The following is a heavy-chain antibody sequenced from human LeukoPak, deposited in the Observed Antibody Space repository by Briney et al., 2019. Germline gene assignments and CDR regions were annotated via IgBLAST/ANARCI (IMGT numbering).Heavy chain of an antibody. CDR1: GFTFSSYS. Sequence: GGSLRLSCVASGFTFSSYSMNWVRQAPGKGLEWVAIIWHDGTDKYYADSVKGRFTVSRDNSRNTLYLQMSSLRVEDTAVYYCARDFSSGWVDYWGQGTLVTVSS. D-gene: IGHD6-19*01. CDR2: IWHDGTDK. CDR3: ARDFSSGWVDY. J-gene: IGHJ4*02. V-gene: IGHV3-33*08.